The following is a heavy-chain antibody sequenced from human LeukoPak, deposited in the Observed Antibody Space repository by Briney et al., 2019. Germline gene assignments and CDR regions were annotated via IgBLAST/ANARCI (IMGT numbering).Heavy chain of an antibody. Sequence: PGRSLRPSCAASGFTFSSYGMHWVRQAPGKGLEGVAVIWYDGSNKYYADSVKGRFTISRDNSKNTPYLQMNSLRAEDTAVYYXXXXXXXYXWGXYXTEXGAFDIXGQGTMVTVSS. CDR2: IWYDGSNK. CDR1: GFTFSSYG. V-gene: IGHV3-33*01. CDR3: XXXXXXYXWGXYXTEXGAFDI. D-gene: IGHD3-16*02. J-gene: IGHJ3*02.